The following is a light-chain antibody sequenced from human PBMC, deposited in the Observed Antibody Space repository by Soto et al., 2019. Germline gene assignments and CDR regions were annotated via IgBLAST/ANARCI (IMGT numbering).Light chain of an antibody. V-gene: IGLV2-14*01. Sequence: QSALTQPASVSGSRGQAIIISCTGSSSDVGGYNYVSWYQQHPGKAPKLMIYEVSNRPSGVSNRFSGSKSGNTASLSISGLQAEDEADYYCSSYTSFSTLVFGGGTKVTVL. CDR2: EVS. J-gene: IGLJ2*01. CDR3: SSYTSFSTLV. CDR1: SSDVGGYNY.